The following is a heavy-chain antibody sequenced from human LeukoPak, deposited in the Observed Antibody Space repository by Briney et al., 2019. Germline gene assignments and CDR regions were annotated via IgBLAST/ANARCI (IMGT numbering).Heavy chain of an antibody. V-gene: IGHV3-30*02. D-gene: IGHD3-3*01. CDR2: IRYDGSNK. CDR1: GFTFSSYG. Sequence: GGSLRLSCAASGFTFSSYGMHWVRQAPGKGLEWVAFIRYDGSNKYYADSVKGRFTISRDNSKNTLYLQMNSLRAEDTAVYYCAKDYLPEWSLDAFDIWGQGTMVTVSS. J-gene: IGHJ3*02. CDR3: AKDYLPEWSLDAFDI.